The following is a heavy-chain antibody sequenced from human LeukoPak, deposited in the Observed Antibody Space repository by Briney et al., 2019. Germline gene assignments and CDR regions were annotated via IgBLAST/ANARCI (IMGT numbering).Heavy chain of an antibody. Sequence: GASVKVSCKASGYTFTAYYMHWVRQAPGQGLEWMGWINPNSGGTNYAQKFQGRVTMTRDTSISTAYMELSRLRSDDTAVYYCARDFSTVVTGLPDYWGQGTLVTVSS. V-gene: IGHV1-2*02. J-gene: IGHJ4*02. CDR1: GYTFTAYY. D-gene: IGHD4-23*01. CDR2: INPNSGGT. CDR3: ARDFSTVVTGLPDY.